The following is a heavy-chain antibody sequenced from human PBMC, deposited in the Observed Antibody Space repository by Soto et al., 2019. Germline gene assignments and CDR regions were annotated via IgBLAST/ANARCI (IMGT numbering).Heavy chain of an antibody. Sequence: GESLKISCKGSGYSFTSYWISWVRQMPGKGLEWMGRIDPSDSYTNYSPSFQGHVTISADKSISTAYLQWSSLKASDTAMYYCARQGQQLAPQYYYYGMDVWGQGNTVTVSS. CDR2: IDPSDSYT. J-gene: IGHJ6*02. CDR3: ARQGQQLAPQYYYYGMDV. D-gene: IGHD6-13*01. V-gene: IGHV5-10-1*01. CDR1: GYSFTSYW.